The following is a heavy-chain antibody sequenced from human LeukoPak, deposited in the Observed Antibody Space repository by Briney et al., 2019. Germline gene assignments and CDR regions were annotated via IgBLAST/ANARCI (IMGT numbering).Heavy chain of an antibody. CDR1: GFTFGDYG. V-gene: IGHV3-49*04. CDR2: IRSKTYGGTT. CDR3: TRGRQTDH. Sequence: PGGSLRLSCTASGFTFGDYGMNRVRQAPGKGLEWVGFIRSKTYGGTTEYAASVKGRFTISRDDSKSIAYLQLNSLKSEDTAVYYCTRGRQTDHWGQGTLVTVSS. J-gene: IGHJ5*02.